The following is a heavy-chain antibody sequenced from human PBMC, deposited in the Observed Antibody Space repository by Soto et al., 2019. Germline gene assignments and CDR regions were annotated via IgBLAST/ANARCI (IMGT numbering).Heavy chain of an antibody. CDR3: ARVHVNGYDHADD. V-gene: IGHV1-3*01. Sequence: ASVKVSCKASGYTFTYYAINWVRQAPGQSLEWMAWINAGNGDTRYSQKFQGRVTITRDTSASTAYMELSSLRSEDTAVYYGARVHVNGYDHADDWGQGTLVPVSS. CDR1: GYTFTYYA. D-gene: IGHD5-12*01. CDR2: INAGNGDT. J-gene: IGHJ4*02.